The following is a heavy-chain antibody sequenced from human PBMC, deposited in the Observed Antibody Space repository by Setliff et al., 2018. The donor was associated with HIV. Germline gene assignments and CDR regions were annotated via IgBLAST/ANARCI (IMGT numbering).Heavy chain of an antibody. CDR3: ARTLPAGGRGYSYERGYFDY. D-gene: IGHD5-18*01. Sequence: VASVKVSCKAPGGSFSSFGINWVRQAPGQGLEWMGGVIPMYITVNYAQKFQGRVTITTDESTSTAYMELSGLRSEDTAVYYCARTLPAGGRGYSYERGYFDYWGQGTLVTVSS. CDR2: VIPMYITV. J-gene: IGHJ4*02. CDR1: GGSFSSFG. V-gene: IGHV1-69*05.